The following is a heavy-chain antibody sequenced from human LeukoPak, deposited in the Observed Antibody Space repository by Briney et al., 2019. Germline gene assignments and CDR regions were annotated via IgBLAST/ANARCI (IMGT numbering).Heavy chain of an antibody. CDR1: GGTFSSYA. D-gene: IGHD5-18*01. CDR3: ASSEYSYGYDGDAFDI. V-gene: IGHV1-69*13. CDR2: IIPIFGTA. J-gene: IGHJ3*02. Sequence: ASVKVSCKASGGTFSSYAISWVRQAPGQGLEWMGGIIPIFGTANYAQKFQGRVAITADESTSTAYMELSSLRSEDTAVYYCASSEYSYGYDGDAFDIWGQGTMVTVSS.